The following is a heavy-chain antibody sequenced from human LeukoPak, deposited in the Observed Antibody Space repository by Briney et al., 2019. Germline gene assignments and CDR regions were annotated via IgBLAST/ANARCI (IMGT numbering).Heavy chain of an antibody. CDR3: ASSQGYGDYSGIDY. D-gene: IGHD4-17*01. Sequence: KPSETLSLTCTVSGGSISSYYWSWIRQPPGKGLEWIGYIYYSGSTNYNPSLKSRVTISVDTSKNQFSLKLSPVTAADTAVYYCASSQGYGDYSGIDYWGQGTLVTVSS. CDR2: IYYSGST. V-gene: IGHV4-59*01. J-gene: IGHJ4*02. CDR1: GGSISSYY.